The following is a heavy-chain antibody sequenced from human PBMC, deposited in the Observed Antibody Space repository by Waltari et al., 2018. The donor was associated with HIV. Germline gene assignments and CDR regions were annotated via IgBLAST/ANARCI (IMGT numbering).Heavy chain of an antibody. CDR2: IYYSGST. Sequence: QVQLQESGPGLVKPSETLSLTCTVSGGSISSYYWSWIRQPPGKGLEWIGYIYYSGSTNYNPSLKSRVTISVDTSKNQFSLKLSSVTAADTAVYYCARAPGAYYDFWSGYYAAYFDYWGQGTLVTVSS. CDR1: GGSISSYY. CDR3: ARAPGAYYDFWSGYYAAYFDY. D-gene: IGHD3-3*01. V-gene: IGHV4-59*01. J-gene: IGHJ4*02.